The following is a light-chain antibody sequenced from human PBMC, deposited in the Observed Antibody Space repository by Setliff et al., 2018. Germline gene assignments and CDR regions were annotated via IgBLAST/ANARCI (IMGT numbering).Light chain of an antibody. V-gene: IGLV2-11*01. CDR3: CSYTVTDTYV. J-gene: IGLJ1*01. CDR1: NNDVGYYDF. Sequence: QSVLTQPRSVSGAPGQSVTISCSGTNNDVGYYDFVSWYQQHPHKAPKLIIFDVHTRPSGIPDRFSGSKSGSAASLTISGLQTEDEADYYCCSYTVTDTYVFGTGTKVTVL. CDR2: DVH.